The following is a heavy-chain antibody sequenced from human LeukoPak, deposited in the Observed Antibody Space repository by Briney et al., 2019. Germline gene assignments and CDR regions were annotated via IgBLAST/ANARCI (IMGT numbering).Heavy chain of an antibody. D-gene: IGHD5-18*01. V-gene: IGHV4-59*01. CDR3: ARDGGYSYGNWYFDL. CDR1: GGSISSYY. J-gene: IGHJ2*01. CDR2: IYYSGST. Sequence: SETLSLTCTVSGGSISSYYWSWIRQPPGKGLEWIGYIYYSGSTNYNPSLKSRITISVDTSKNQFSLKLSSVTAADTAVYYCARDGGYSYGNWYFDLWGRGTLVTVSS.